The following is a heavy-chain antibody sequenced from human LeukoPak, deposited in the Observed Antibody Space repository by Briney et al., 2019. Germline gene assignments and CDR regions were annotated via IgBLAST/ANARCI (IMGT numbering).Heavy chain of an antibody. D-gene: IGHD6-6*01. CDR2: IKQDGSQK. CDR3: ARESFAARRD. V-gene: IGHV3-7*01. CDR1: GFTFSRYW. Sequence: GGFLRLSCAASGFTFSRYWMSWVRQAPGKGLEWVANIKQDGSQKSYVDSVKGRFTISRDNANNLLYLQMNSLRAEDTAVYYCARESFAARRDWGQGTLVTVSS. J-gene: IGHJ4*02.